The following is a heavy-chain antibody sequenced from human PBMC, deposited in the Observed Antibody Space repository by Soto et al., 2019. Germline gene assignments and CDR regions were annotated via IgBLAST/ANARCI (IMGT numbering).Heavy chain of an antibody. CDR3: ARHGRGYSYGSGNDC. Sequence: PGESLKISCKGSGYSFTSYWISWVRQMPGKGLEWMGRIDPSDSYTNYSPSFQGHVTISADKSISTAYLQWSSLKASDTAMYYCARHGRGYSYGSGNDCWGQGTLVTVSS. D-gene: IGHD5-18*01. J-gene: IGHJ4*02. CDR1: GYSFTSYW. CDR2: IDPSDSYT. V-gene: IGHV5-10-1*01.